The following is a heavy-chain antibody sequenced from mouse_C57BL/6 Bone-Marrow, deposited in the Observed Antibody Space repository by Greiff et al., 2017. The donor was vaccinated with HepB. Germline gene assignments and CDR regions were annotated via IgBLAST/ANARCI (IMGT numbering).Heavy chain of an antibody. D-gene: IGHD2-5*01. J-gene: IGHJ4*01. Sequence: VQLQQPGAELVKPGASVKVSCKASGYTFTSYWMHWVKQRPGQGLEWIGRIHPSDSDTNYNQKFKGKATLTVDKSSSTAYMQLSSLTSEDSAVYYCAIGAYYSNYGLYYAMDYWGQGTSVTVSS. CDR1: GYTFTSYW. V-gene: IGHV1-74*01. CDR2: IHPSDSDT. CDR3: AIGAYYSNYGLYYAMDY.